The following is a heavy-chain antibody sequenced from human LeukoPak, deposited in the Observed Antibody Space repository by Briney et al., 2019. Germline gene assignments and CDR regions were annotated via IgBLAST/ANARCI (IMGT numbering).Heavy chain of an antibody. D-gene: IGHD4-17*01. V-gene: IGHV3-48*03. J-gene: IGHJ3*02. CDR3: ARVIPRDDYGDYVSGAFDI. CDR1: GFTFSSYE. Sequence: GGSLRLSCAASGFTFSSYEINWVRQAPGKGLEWVSYISSSGSTIYYADSVKGRFTISRDNAKNSLYLQMNSLRAEDTAVYYCARVIPRDDYGDYVSGAFDIWGQGTMVTVSS. CDR2: ISSSGSTI.